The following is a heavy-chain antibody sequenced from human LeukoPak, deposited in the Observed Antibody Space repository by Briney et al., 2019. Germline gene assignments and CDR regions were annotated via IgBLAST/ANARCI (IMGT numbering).Heavy chain of an antibody. CDR1: GLTFDDYG. D-gene: IGHD6-13*01. CDR3: ARLKAAGTSSDY. CDR2: INWNGGST. J-gene: IGHJ4*02. Sequence: GGSLRLSCAASGLTFDDYGMSWVRQAPGKGLEWVSGINWNGGSTGYADSVKGRFTISRDNAKNSLYLQMNSLRAEDTALYYCARLKAAGTSSDYWGQGTLVTVSS. V-gene: IGHV3-20*04.